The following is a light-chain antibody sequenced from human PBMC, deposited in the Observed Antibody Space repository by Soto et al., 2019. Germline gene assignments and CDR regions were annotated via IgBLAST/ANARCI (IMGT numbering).Light chain of an antibody. CDR1: QSVSSSY. V-gene: IGKV3-20*01. J-gene: IGKJ2*01. CDR3: QQYGSSPRYT. CDR2: GAS. Sequence: EIVLTQSPGTLSLSPGERATLSCRASQSVSSSYLAWYQQKPGQAPRLILYGASSRATGIPDRFSGSGSGTDFPLTISRLEPEEFAVYYCQQYGSSPRYTFGQGTKLEIK.